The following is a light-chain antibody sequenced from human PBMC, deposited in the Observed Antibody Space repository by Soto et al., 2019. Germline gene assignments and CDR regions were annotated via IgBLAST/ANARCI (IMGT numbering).Light chain of an antibody. J-gene: IGLJ2*01. CDR3: SSYTSTSTGV. CDR1: SSDVGGYNS. V-gene: IGLV2-14*03. Sequence: QSALTQPASVSGSPGQSITMSCTGTSSDVGGYNSVSWYQQHPGKAPKLMIYDVSNRPSGVSNRFSGSKSVNTASLTISGLQAEDEADYYCSSYTSTSTGVFGGGTKLTVL. CDR2: DVS.